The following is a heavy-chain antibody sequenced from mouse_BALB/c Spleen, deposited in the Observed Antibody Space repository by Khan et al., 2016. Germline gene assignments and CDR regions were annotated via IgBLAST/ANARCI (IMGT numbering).Heavy chain of an antibody. V-gene: IGHV9-3-1*01. D-gene: IGHD1-1*01. CDR1: GYTFTNYG. J-gene: IGHJ1*01. CDR2: INPYTGEP. Sequence: QIQLVQSGPELKKPGETVKISCKASGYTFTNYGMNWVKQAPGKGLKWMGWINPYTGEPTYADDFKGRFAFSLETSSSTAYLQLNNLKTEDTATYFCARSDYYGSSSWYFDVWGAGTTVTVSS. CDR3: ARSDYYGSSSWYFDV.